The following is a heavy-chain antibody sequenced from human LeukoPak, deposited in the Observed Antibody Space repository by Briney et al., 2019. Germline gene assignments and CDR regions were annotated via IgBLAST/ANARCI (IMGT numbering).Heavy chain of an antibody. V-gene: IGHV4-39*01. CDR2: IYYSGST. D-gene: IGHD3-22*01. Sequence: SQTLSLTCTVSGGSISSGGYYWGWIRQPPGKGLEWIGNIYYSGSTYYNPSLKSRVTISVDTSKNQFSLKLSSVTAADTAVYYCASWGGPWAYYYDSSGSIDDYWGQGTLVTVSS. CDR1: GGSISSGGYY. CDR3: ASWGGPWAYYYDSSGSIDDY. J-gene: IGHJ4*02.